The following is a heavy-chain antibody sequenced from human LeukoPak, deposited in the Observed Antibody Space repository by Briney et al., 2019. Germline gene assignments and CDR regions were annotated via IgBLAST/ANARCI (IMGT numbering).Heavy chain of an antibody. CDR2: IRSKAYGGTT. CDR1: GFTFGDYA. CDR3: TRDPYYYDSSGYYY. Sequence: PGRSLRLSCTASGFTFGDYAMSWVRQAPGKGLEWVGFIRSKAYGGTTEYAASVKGRFTISRDDSKSIAYLQMNSLKTGDTAVYYCTRDPYYYDSSGYYYWGQGTLVTVSS. D-gene: IGHD3-22*01. J-gene: IGHJ4*02. V-gene: IGHV3-49*04.